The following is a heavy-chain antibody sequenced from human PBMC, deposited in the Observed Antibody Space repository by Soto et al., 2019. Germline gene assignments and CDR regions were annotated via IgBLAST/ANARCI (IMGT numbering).Heavy chain of an antibody. Sequence: QVQLQESGPGLVKPSETLSLTCTVSGVSITSYYWSWIRQPAGKGLEWIGRIYSSGSTNYNPSLKSRVTMSIDTSKNQFSLRLSSVTAADTAVYYCACLYNCIGWSDYWGQGTLVTVSS. CDR1: GVSITSYY. V-gene: IGHV4-4*07. D-gene: IGHD1-20*01. CDR2: IYSSGST. CDR3: ACLYNCIGWSDY. J-gene: IGHJ4*02.